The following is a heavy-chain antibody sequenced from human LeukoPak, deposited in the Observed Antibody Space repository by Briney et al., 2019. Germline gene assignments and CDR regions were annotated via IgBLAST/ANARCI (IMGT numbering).Heavy chain of an antibody. CDR3: AKDPIYVDTAMVPPSYYFDY. D-gene: IGHD5-18*01. CDR1: GFTFSSYG. V-gene: IGHV3-30*02. Sequence: GGSLRLSCAASGFTFSSYGMHWVRQAPGKGLEWVAFIRYDGSNKYYADSVKGRFTISRDNSKNTLYLQMNSLRAEDTAVYYCAKDPIYVDTAMVPPSYYFDYWGQGTLVTVSS. CDR2: IRYDGSNK. J-gene: IGHJ4*02.